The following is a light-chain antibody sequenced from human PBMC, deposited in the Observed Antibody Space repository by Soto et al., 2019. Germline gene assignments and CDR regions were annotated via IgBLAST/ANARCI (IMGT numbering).Light chain of an antibody. Sequence: DIQVTQSPSTLSASVGDRVTITCRASQNIIRWLAWYQQKPGKAPKLLIYDASNLESGVPSRFSGSGSGTEFTLTISSLQPDDLATYYCQQYNTYWTFGPGTRWIS. V-gene: IGKV1-5*01. CDR1: QNIIRW. J-gene: IGKJ3*01. CDR2: DAS. CDR3: QQYNTYWT.